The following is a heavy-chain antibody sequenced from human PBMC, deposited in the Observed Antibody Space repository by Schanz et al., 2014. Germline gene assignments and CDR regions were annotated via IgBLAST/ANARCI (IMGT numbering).Heavy chain of an antibody. CDR2: ITAYNGDT. D-gene: IGHD2-2*01. CDR1: GGTFSTYP. Sequence: QVQLVQSGAEVKKPGSSMKVSCKASGGTFSTYPINWLRQAPGQGLEWMGRITAYNGDTNYALKLQGRVTMTTDTSTGTAYMELSSLRYEDTALYYCARGTMPGTFDIWGQGTMVTVSS. V-gene: IGHV1-18*04. J-gene: IGHJ3*02. CDR3: ARGTMPGTFDI.